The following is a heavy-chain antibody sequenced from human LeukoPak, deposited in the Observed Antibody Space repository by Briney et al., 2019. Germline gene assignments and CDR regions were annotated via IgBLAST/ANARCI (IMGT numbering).Heavy chain of an antibody. J-gene: IGHJ4*02. Sequence: GGSLRLSCAASGFTFDDYAMHWVRQAPGKGLEWVSGISWNSGSIGYADSVKGRFTISRDNAKNSLYLQMNSLRAEDTAVYCCAMTVAVAGKRNYFDYWGQGTLVTVSS. CDR3: AMTVAVAGKRNYFDY. CDR1: GFTFDDYA. CDR2: ISWNSGSI. D-gene: IGHD6-19*01. V-gene: IGHV3-9*01.